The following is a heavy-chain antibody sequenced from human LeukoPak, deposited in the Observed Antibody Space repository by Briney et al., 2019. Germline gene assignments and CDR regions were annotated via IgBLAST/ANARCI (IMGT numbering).Heavy chain of an antibody. CDR3: ARKYTTSYYSIDY. CDR1: GFTFSSYG. D-gene: IGHD2-2*01. J-gene: IGHJ4*02. V-gene: IGHV3-30*19. Sequence: GGSLRLSCAASGFTFSSYGMHWVRQAPGTGLDWVAFISFDATKEHYADSVKGRFTISRDNTKQTVYLQMNNLKPEDTALYYCARKYTTSYYSIDYWGQGTLVTVSS. CDR2: ISFDATKE.